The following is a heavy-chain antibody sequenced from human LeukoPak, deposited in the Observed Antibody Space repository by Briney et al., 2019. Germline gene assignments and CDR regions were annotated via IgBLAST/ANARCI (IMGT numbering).Heavy chain of an antibody. V-gene: IGHV4-30-4*08. D-gene: IGHD6-13*01. CDR3: ARQADSSSCYVDS. CDR1: GASISSGNYY. J-gene: IGHJ4*02. CDR2: IYYSGST. Sequence: SETLSLTCTVSGASISSGNYYWTWIRQPPGKDLEWIGNIYYSGSTYYNPSLKSRITISLDTSKSQFSLRLSSVTAADTAVYYCARQADSSSCYVDSWGQGTLVTVSS.